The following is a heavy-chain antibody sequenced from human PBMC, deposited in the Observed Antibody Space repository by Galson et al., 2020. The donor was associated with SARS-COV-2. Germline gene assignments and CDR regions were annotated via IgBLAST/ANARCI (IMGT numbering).Heavy chain of an antibody. CDR1: GFTFSDYY. J-gene: IGHJ3*01. V-gene: IGHV3-11*04. CDR3: VRAPGTFDL. CDR2: ISTRGTI. Sequence: NSGGSLRLSCAASGFTFSDYYMSWIRQAPGKGLEWISYISTRGTIYYADSVKGRFTITRDNAKDPLYLKMNSLRAEDTALYYCVRAPGTFDLWGHGTMVTVSS.